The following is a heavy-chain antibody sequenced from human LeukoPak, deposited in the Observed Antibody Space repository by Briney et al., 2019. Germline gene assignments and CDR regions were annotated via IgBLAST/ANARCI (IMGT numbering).Heavy chain of an antibody. J-gene: IGHJ4*02. CDR3: ARYSSSWDY. V-gene: IGHV4-59*08. CDR1: IGSISSSKW. D-gene: IGHD6-13*01. Sequence: TSETLSLTCSVSIGSISSSKWWSWIRQPPGKGLEWIGYIYYSGSTNYNPSLKSRVTISVDTSKNQFSLKLSSVTAADTAVYYCARYSSSWDYWGQGTLVTVSS. CDR2: IYYSGST.